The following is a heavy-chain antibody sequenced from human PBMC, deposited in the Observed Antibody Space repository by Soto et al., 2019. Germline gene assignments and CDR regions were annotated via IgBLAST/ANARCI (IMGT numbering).Heavy chain of an antibody. V-gene: IGHV4-34*01. J-gene: IGHJ4*01. CDR3: AGRYYGSEIHFVY. CDR2: MNRSGST. Sequence: SETLSLTCAVYGGSFSGYYWTWIRQPPGKGLEWIGEMNRSGSTNYNSSLKSRVTISVDTSQNQFSLNLSSVTAADTAVYYCAGRYYGSEIHFVYWGPGTLVTVSS. CDR1: GGSFSGYY. D-gene: IGHD3-10*01.